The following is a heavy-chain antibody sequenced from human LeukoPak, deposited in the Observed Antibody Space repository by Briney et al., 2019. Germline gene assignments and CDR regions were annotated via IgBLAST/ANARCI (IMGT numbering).Heavy chain of an antibody. CDR3: ARDGQSTSFILHHYYMDV. V-gene: IGHV3-23*01. D-gene: IGHD2-2*01. Sequence: PGGSLRLSCAASGFTFSSYAMSWVRQAPGKGLEWVSAISGSGGSTYYADSVKGRFTISRDNSKNTLYLQMNSLRAEDTAVYYCARDGQSTSFILHHYYMDVWGKGTTVTVSS. CDR1: GFTFSSYA. CDR2: ISGSGGST. J-gene: IGHJ6*03.